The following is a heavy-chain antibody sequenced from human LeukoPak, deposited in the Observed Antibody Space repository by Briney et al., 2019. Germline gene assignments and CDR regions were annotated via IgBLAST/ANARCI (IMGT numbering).Heavy chain of an antibody. D-gene: IGHD3-10*01. CDR1: TSTFSTYV. Sequence: GGSLRLSCVASTSTFSTYVMHWVRKAPGRGLEWVAGLSVVGRSEHYPDSLGGRFTISRDNSKNTLYLQMNSLRAEDTAVYYCAKGGSYSYYMDVWGKGTTVTVSS. CDR2: LSVVGRSE. V-gene: IGHV3-30*18. J-gene: IGHJ6*03. CDR3: AKGGSYSYYMDV.